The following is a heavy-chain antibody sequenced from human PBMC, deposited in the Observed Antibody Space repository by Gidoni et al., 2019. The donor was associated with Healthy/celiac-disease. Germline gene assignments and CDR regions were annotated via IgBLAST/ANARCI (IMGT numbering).Heavy chain of an antibody. CDR3: ARGRGFGRSGYSGIDY. V-gene: IGHV4-34*01. Sequence: QVQLQQWGAGLLKPSETLSLTCAVYGGSFSGYYWSWIRQPPGKGLEWIGEINHSGSTNYNPSLKSRVTISVDTSKNQFSLKLSSVTAADTAVYYCARGRGFGRSGYSGIDYWGQGTLVTVSS. CDR1: GGSFSGYY. J-gene: IGHJ4*02. D-gene: IGHD3-22*01. CDR2: INHSGST.